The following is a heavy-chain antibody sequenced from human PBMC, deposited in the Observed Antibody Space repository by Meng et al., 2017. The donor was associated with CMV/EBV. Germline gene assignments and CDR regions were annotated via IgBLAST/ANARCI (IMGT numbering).Heavy chain of an antibody. CDR3: ARGDYDFWSGYYSWYYYGMDV. D-gene: IGHD3-3*01. CDR1: GYTFTSYD. CDR2: MNPNSGNT. J-gene: IGHJ6*02. Sequence: ASVKVSCKASGYTFTSYDINWVRQATGQGLEWMGWMNPNSGNTGYAQKFQGRVTMTRNTSISTAYMELSSLRSEDTAVYYWARGDYDFWSGYYSWYYYGMDVWGQGTTVTVSS. V-gene: IGHV1-8*01.